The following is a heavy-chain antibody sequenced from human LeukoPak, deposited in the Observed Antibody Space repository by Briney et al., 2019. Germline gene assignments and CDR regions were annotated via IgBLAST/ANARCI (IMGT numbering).Heavy chain of an antibody. Sequence: GESLKISCKGSGYSFTTYWIGWVRQMPGKGLEWMGIIYPGDSDTRYSPSFQGQATISADRSISTAYLQWSSLKASDTAMYYCARGFYGGYYYYYMDVWGKGTTVTVSS. V-gene: IGHV5-51*01. D-gene: IGHD4/OR15-4a*01. CDR2: IYPGDSDT. J-gene: IGHJ6*03. CDR3: ARGFYGGYYYYYMDV. CDR1: GYSFTTYW.